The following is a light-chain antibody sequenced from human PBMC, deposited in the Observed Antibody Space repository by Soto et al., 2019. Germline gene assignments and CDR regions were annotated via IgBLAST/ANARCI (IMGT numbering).Light chain of an antibody. V-gene: IGKV2-28*01. Sequence: SLLYNNTYNYLDWYVQKPGQSPHLLIYFVSNRDPGVHDRFSGSGSGTDFTLKINRVEAEDVGTYYCMQALQSLTFGQGTRLEIK. CDR1: SLLYNNTYNY. CDR3: MQALQSLT. J-gene: IGKJ5*01. CDR2: FVS.